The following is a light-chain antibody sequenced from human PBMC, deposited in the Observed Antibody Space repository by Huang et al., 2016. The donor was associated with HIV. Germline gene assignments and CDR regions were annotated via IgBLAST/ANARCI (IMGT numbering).Light chain of an antibody. V-gene: IGKV3-15*01. CDR1: QRVSSN. J-gene: IGKJ3*01. Sequence: IVMTQSPATLSLSPGEGATLSCRASQRVSSNLAWYQQKSGQAPRLLIYGASTRATGIPARFSGSGSGTEFTLTISSLQSEDFAVYYCQQYNNWPRTFGPGTKVDIK. CDR2: GAS. CDR3: QQYNNWPRT.